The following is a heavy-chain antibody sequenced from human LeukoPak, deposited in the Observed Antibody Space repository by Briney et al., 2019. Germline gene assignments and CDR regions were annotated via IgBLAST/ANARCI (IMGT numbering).Heavy chain of an antibody. CDR2: IYSGGST. CDR1: GFTVSSNY. Sequence: PGGSLRLSCAASGFTVSSNYMSWVRQAPGKGLEWVSVIYSGGSTYYADSVKGRFTISRDNAKNSLYLQMNSLRAEDTAVYYCARGVSSGWSDYWGQGTLVTVSS. D-gene: IGHD6-19*01. CDR3: ARGVSSGWSDY. J-gene: IGHJ4*02. V-gene: IGHV3-53*01.